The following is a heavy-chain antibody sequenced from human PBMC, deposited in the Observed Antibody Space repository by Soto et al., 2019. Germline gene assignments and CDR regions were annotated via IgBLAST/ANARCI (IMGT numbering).Heavy chain of an antibody. CDR2: IIPVFGTT. CDR3: AREDCSGGRCYGLDV. V-gene: IGHV1-69*12. D-gene: IGHD2-15*01. J-gene: IGHJ6*02. CDR1: GDTFSSYG. Sequence: QVQLVQSGAEVKKPGSSVKISCKASGDTFSSYGITWVRQAPGQGLERMGGIIPVFGTTNYAPNYLDRVTITAEESTSTAYMELSSLKSEDTAVYYCAREDCSGGRCYGLDVWGQGTTVTVSS.